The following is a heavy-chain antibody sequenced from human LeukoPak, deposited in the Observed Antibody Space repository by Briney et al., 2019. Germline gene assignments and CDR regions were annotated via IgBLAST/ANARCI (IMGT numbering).Heavy chain of an antibody. Sequence: SVKVSCKASGYTFTSYGISWVRQAPGQGLEWMGRIIPILGIANYAQKFQGRVTITADKSTSTAYMELSSLRSEDTAVYYCANSDGSGYYGFGAYYYWGQGTLVTVSS. V-gene: IGHV1-69*04. J-gene: IGHJ4*02. CDR1: GYTFTSYG. CDR2: IIPILGIA. D-gene: IGHD3-22*01. CDR3: ANSDGSGYYGFGAYYY.